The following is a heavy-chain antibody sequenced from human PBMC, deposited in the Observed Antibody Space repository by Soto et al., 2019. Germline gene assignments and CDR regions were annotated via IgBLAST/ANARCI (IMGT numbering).Heavy chain of an antibody. V-gene: IGHV1-18*04. Sequence: GASVKVSCKASGYTFTSYGISWVRQAPGQGLEWMGWISAYNGNTNYAQKLQGRVTMTTDTSTSTAYVELRSLRSDDTAVYYCARWVTAISLNYFGYWGQGTLVTSPQ. J-gene: IGHJ4*02. CDR3: ARWVTAISLNYFGY. D-gene: IGHD2-21*02. CDR2: ISAYNGNT. CDR1: GYTFTSYG.